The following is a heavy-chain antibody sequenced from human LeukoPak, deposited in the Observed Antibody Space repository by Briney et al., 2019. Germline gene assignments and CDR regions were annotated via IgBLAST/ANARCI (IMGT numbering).Heavy chain of an antibody. CDR1: GGSISSYY. CDR3: ARATCNHYFDY. CDR2: IYYSGST. D-gene: IGHD1-26*01. J-gene: IGHJ4*02. Sequence: SETLSLTCTVSGGSISSYYWSWIRQPPGKGLEWIGYIYYSGSTNYNPSLKSRVTISVDTSKNQFSLKLSSVTAADTAVYYCARATCNHYFDYWGQGTLVTVSS. V-gene: IGHV4-59*08.